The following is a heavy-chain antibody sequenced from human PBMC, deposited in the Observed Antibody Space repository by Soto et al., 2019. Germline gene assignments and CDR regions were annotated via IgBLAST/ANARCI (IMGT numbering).Heavy chain of an antibody. J-gene: IGHJ5*02. CDR1: GGSISYYY. V-gene: IGHV4-59*01. D-gene: IGHD3-9*01. Sequence: SETLSLTCTVSGGSISYYYWTWVRQPPGKGLEWIGYVYYSGSTNYNPSFESRVTISIDASKNQFSLRMKSVTAADTAVYYCVRDYLLTGFDPWGQGALVTVSS. CDR2: VYYSGST. CDR3: VRDYLLTGFDP.